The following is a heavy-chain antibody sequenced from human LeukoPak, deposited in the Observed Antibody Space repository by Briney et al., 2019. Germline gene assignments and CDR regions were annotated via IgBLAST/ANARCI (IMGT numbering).Heavy chain of an antibody. V-gene: IGHV3-66*01. CDR2: IYSGGST. Sequence: GGSLGLSCAASGFTVSSNYMSWVRQAPGKGLEWVSVIYSGGSTYYADSVKGRFTISRDNSKNTLYLQMNSLRAEDTAVYYCARVARIVGATIDYWGQGTLVTVSS. CDR3: ARVARIVGATIDY. D-gene: IGHD1-26*01. CDR1: GFTVSSNY. J-gene: IGHJ4*02.